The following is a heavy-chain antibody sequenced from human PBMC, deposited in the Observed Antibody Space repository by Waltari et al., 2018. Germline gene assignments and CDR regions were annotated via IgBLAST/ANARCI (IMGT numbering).Heavy chain of an antibody. CDR2: INTNTGNP. CDR1: GYTFTNYA. V-gene: IGHV7-4-1*02. CDR3: AREVVPAATIVVNWFDP. Sequence: QVQLVQSGSELKKPGASVKVSCKASGYTFTNYAINWLRQAPGQGLELMGWINTNTGNPTYVQGFTGRFVFSLDTSVSTAYLQINSLKADDTAVYYCAREVVPAATIVVNWFDPWGQGTLVTVSP. J-gene: IGHJ5*02. D-gene: IGHD2-2*01.